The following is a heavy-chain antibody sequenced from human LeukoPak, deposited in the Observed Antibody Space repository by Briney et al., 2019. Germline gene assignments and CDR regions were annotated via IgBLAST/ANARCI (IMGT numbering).Heavy chain of an antibody. CDR1: GSTLWSYA. CDR3: ARATAKGNYYNGMDV. CDR2: IIPMFGTT. J-gene: IGHJ6*01. V-gene: IGHV1-69*06. Sequence: SVKVSCTASGSTLWSYAMSWVRQAPGQGLEWMGGIIPMFGTTNYAQKFQGRVTIGADTSTNTAYVEVRGLRSEDTAVNYWARATAKGNYYNGMDVWGKGTTVSVCS. D-gene: IGHD2-21*02.